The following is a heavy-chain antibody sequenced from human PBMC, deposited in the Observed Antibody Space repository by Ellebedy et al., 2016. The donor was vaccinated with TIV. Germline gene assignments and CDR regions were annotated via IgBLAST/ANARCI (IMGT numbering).Heavy chain of an antibody. CDR1: GGTFSSYA. J-gene: IGHJ4*01. CDR3: ARDRFGQGSGSYFPFDY. CDR2: IIPIFGTA. D-gene: IGHD3-10*01. Sequence: SVKVSCXASGGTFSSYAISWVRQAPGQGLEWMGGIIPIFGTANYAQKFQGRVTITADKSTSTAYMELSSLRSEDTAVYYCARDRFGQGSGSYFPFDYWGHGTLVTVSS. V-gene: IGHV1-69*06.